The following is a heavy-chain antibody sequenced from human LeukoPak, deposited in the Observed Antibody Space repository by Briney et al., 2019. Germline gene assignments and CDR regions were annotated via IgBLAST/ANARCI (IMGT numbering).Heavy chain of an antibody. CDR2: ISGSGTNT. J-gene: IGHJ3*02. CDR1: GFTFSSYG. D-gene: IGHD1-26*01. CDR3: ARGGSYLSAFDI. V-gene: IGHV3-23*01. Sequence: GGSLRLSCAASGFTFSSYGMSWVRQAPGKGLEWVSVISGSGTNTYYADSVKGRFTISRDNSKNTLYLQMNSLRAEDTAVYYCARGGSYLSAFDIWGQGTMVTVSS.